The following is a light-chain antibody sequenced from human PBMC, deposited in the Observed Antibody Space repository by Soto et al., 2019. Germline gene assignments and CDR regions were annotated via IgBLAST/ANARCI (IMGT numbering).Light chain of an antibody. CDR2: AAS. V-gene: IGKV1-6*01. CDR3: LQNYNYPFT. Sequence: AIQMTQCPSSVSASVGDRVTITCRASQGIRNDLGWYQQKPGKAPKVLIYAASSLQSGVPSRFSGSGSGTDFTLTISSLQPEDFATYYCLQNYNYPFTFGPGTKVDIK. J-gene: IGKJ3*01. CDR1: QGIRND.